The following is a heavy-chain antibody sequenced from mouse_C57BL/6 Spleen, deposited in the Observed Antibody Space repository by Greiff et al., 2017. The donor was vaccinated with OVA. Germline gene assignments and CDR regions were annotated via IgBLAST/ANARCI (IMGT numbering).Heavy chain of an antibody. V-gene: IGHV1-69*01. CDR2: IDPSDSYT. D-gene: IGHD2-14*01. Sequence: QVQLKQPGAELVMPGASVKLSCKASGYTFTSYWMHWVKQRPGQGLEWIGEIDPSDSYTNYNQKFKGKSTLTVDKSSSTAYMQLSSLTSEDSAVYYCARSDRDDYFDYWGQGTTLTVSS. CDR1: GYTFTSYW. CDR3: ARSDRDDYFDY. J-gene: IGHJ2*01.